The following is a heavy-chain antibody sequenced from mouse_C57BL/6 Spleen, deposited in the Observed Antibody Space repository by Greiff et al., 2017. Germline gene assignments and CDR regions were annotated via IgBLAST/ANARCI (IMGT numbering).Heavy chain of an antibody. D-gene: IGHD5-2*01. CDR1: GYTFTSYW. CDR3: ARGNSPFAY. J-gene: IGHJ3*01. CDR2: IDPSDSYT. V-gene: IGHV1-69*01. Sequence: QVQLQQPGAELVMPGASVKLSCKASGYTFTSYWMHWVKQRPGQGLEWIGEIDPSDSYTNYNQKFKGKSTLTVDKSSSTAYMQLSSLTSEDSAVYYCARGNSPFAYWGQGTLVTVSA.